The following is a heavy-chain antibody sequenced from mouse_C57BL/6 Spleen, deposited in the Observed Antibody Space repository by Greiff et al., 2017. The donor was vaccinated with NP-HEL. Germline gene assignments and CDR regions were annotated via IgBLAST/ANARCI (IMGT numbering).Heavy chain of an antibody. D-gene: IGHD1-1*01. CDR3: AKDYGSLWYFDV. J-gene: IGHJ1*03. Sequence: QVQLQQSGAELARPGASVKMSCKASGYTFTSYTMHWVKQRPGQGLEWIGYINPSSGYTKYNQKFKDKATLTADKSSSTAYMQLSSLTSEDSAVYYCAKDYGSLWYFDVWGTGTTVTVSS. CDR1: GYTFTSYT. V-gene: IGHV1-4*01. CDR2: INPSSGYT.